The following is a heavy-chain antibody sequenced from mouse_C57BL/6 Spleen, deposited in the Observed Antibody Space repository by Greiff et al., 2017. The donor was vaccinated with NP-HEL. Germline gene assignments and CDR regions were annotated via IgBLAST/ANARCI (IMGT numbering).Heavy chain of an antibody. Sequence: EVQLVESGGDLVKPGGSLKLSCAASGFTFSSYGMSWVRQTPDKRLEWVATISSGGSYTYYPDSVKGRFTISRDNAKNTLYLQMSSLKSEDTAMYYCARHPPIITTVVAKEGYYFDYWGQGTTLTVSS. V-gene: IGHV5-6*01. CDR1: GFTFSSYG. CDR2: ISSGGSYT. CDR3: ARHPPIITTVVAKEGYYFDY. D-gene: IGHD1-1*01. J-gene: IGHJ2*01.